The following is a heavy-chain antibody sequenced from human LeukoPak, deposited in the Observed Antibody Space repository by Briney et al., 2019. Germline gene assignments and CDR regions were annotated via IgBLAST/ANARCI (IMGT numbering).Heavy chain of an antibody. CDR1: GFTFSSHA. Sequence: GGSLRLSCGASGFTFSSHAMTWVRQAPGKGLEWVSAISISGDTTYYADAVKGRFTISRDNSKNTVYLQMNSLRAEDTAVYYCAKGNHYYDSSGTSDYWGQGTLVTVSS. J-gene: IGHJ4*02. V-gene: IGHV3-23*01. CDR2: ISISGDTT. D-gene: IGHD3-22*01. CDR3: AKGNHYYDSSGTSDY.